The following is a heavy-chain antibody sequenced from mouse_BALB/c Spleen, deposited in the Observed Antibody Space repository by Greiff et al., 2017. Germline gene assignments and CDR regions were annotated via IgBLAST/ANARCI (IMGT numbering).Heavy chain of an antibody. D-gene: IGHD1-1*01. V-gene: IGHV1-37*01. Sequence: VQLKESGPELVKPGASVKISCKASGYSFTGYFMNWVKQSHGKSLEWIGRINPYNGDTFYNQKFKGKATLTVDKSSSTAHMELLSLTSEDSAVYYCGRSPFTTVVADYAMDYWGQGTSVTVSS. CDR1: GYSFTGYF. J-gene: IGHJ4*01. CDR2: INPYNGDT. CDR3: GRSPFTTVVADYAMDY.